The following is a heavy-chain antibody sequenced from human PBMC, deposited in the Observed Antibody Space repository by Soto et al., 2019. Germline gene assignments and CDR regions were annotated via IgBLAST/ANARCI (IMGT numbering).Heavy chain of an antibody. CDR2: VYNNGNT. CDR1: CGSVSSVKYF. D-gene: IGHD7-27*01. J-gene: IGHJ4*02. Sequence: QMQLQESGPGLVKPSETLSLTCNVSCGSVSSVKYFWSWIRQPPGKGLEWIAYVYNNGNTNYNPSLKSRATISVDTSKNQCPLKLTSVTAADAAVYFCARTVMPVGNLAAFDHWGQGVLVTVSS. CDR3: ARTVMPVGNLAAFDH. V-gene: IGHV4-61*01.